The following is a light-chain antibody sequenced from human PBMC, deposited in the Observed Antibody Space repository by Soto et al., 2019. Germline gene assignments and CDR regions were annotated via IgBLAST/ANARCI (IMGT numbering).Light chain of an antibody. CDR3: QVLDSGSAHVV. CDR1: NIGSKG. CDR2: SDT. V-gene: IGLV3-21*04. Sequence: SSELTQPPSVSVAPGKTASISCGGNNIGSKGVHWYQPKPDQPPLLVIYSDTDLPPVIPERFSGSNSANLATLTISRVEAEDEADYYCQVLDSGSAHVVFGGGTKLTVL. J-gene: IGLJ2*01.